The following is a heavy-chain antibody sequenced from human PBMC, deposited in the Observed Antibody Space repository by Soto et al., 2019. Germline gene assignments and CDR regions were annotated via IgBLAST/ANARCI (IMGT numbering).Heavy chain of an antibody. D-gene: IGHD6-13*01. Sequence: QVQLMQSGAEVKKPGASVKVSCKASGYTFTSYYMHWVRQAPGQGLEWMGIINPNGGSTSYAQKLPGRVTMTRDTYTSTVYMELSSLRSEDTAVYYCASLTPPGGSSSYFDYWGQGTLVTVSS. CDR3: ASLTPPGGSSSYFDY. CDR2: INPNGGST. CDR1: GYTFTSYY. V-gene: IGHV1-46*01. J-gene: IGHJ4*02.